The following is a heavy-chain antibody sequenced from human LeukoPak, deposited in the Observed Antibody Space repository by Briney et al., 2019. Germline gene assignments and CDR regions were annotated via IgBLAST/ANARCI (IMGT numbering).Heavy chain of an antibody. CDR1: GYTFTSYG. J-gene: IGHJ4*02. CDR3: ARAWGYCSSTSCYAPDY. CDR2: ISAYNGNT. D-gene: IGHD2-2*01. Sequence: ASVKVSCKASGYTFTSYGISWVRQAPGQGLEWMGWISAYNGNTNYAQKLQGRVTMTTDTSTSTAYMELRSLRSDDTAVYYCARAWGYCSSTSCYAPDYWGQGTLVTVSS. V-gene: IGHV1-18*01.